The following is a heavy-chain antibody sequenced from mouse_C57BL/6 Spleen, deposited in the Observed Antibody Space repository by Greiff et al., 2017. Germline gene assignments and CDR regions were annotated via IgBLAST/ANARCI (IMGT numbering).Heavy chain of an antibody. Sequence: QVQLKQPGAELVKPGASVKMSCKASGYTFTSYWITWVKQRPGQGLEWIGDIYPGSGSTNYNEKFKSKATLTVDTSSSTAYMQLSSLTSEDSAVYYCARRGADYYGSSYVGYFDYWGQGTTLTVSS. D-gene: IGHD1-1*01. CDR2: IYPGSGST. J-gene: IGHJ2*01. CDR3: ARRGADYYGSSYVGYFDY. V-gene: IGHV1-55*01. CDR1: GYTFTSYW.